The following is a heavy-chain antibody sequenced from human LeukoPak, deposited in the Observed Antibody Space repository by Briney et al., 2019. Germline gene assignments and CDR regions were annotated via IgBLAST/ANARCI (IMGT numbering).Heavy chain of an antibody. D-gene: IGHD3-3*01. CDR1: GYTFTGYY. CDR2: INPNSGGT. Sequence: ASVKVSCKASGYTFTGYYMHWVRQAPGQGLEWMGWINPNSGGTNYAQKFQGRVTMTRDTSISTAYMELSRLRSDDTAVYYCARVNDFWSGRDYWGQGTLVTVSS. CDR3: ARVNDFWSGRDY. J-gene: IGHJ4*02. V-gene: IGHV1-2*02.